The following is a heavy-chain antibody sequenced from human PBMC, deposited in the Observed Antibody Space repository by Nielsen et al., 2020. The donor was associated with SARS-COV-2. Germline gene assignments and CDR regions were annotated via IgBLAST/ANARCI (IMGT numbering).Heavy chain of an antibody. CDR2: IYYSGST. CDR1: GGSISSYY. Sequence: SETLSLTCTVSGGSISSYYWSWIRQPPGKGLEWIGYIYYSGSTNYNPSLKSRVTISVDTSKNQFSLKLSSVTAADTAVYYCARVLDDYYGSGRYYYGMDVWGQGTTVTVSS. D-gene: IGHD3-10*01. J-gene: IGHJ6*02. CDR3: ARVLDDYYGSGRYYYGMDV. V-gene: IGHV4-59*13.